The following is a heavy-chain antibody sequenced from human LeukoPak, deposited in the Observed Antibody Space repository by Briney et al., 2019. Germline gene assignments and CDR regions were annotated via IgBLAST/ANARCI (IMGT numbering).Heavy chain of an antibody. CDR3: ARGRRSITIFGVVIRLDAFDI. CDR2: INPNSGGT. V-gene: IGHV1-2*02. Sequence: ASVKVSCKASGYTFTGYYMHWVRQAPGQGLEWMGWINPNSGGTNYAQKFQGRVTMTRDTSISTAYMELSRLRSDDTAVYYCARGRRSITIFGVVIRLDAFDIWGQGTMVTVSS. CDR1: GYTFTGYY. J-gene: IGHJ3*02. D-gene: IGHD3-3*01.